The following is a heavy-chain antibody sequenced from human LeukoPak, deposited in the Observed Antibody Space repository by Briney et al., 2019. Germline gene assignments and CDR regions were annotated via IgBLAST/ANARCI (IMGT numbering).Heavy chain of an antibody. Sequence: GASVKVSCKASGYTFTGYYMHWVRQAPGQGLEWMGRINPNSGGTNYAQKLQGRVTMTTDTSTSTAYMELRSLRSDDTAVYYCARDGFQDYLMNNYYGSGSYHTPLDYWGQGTLVTVSS. CDR1: GYTFTGYY. CDR3: ARDGFQDYLMNNYYGSGSYHTPLDY. V-gene: IGHV1-2*06. CDR2: INPNSGGT. J-gene: IGHJ4*02. D-gene: IGHD3-10*01.